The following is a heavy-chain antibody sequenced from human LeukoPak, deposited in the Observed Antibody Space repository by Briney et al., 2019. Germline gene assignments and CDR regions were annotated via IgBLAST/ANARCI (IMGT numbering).Heavy chain of an antibody. CDR1: GGSFSGHF. CDR2: ISHSGTA. CDR3: ARSVSLIRGIECDF. J-gene: IGHJ4*02. Sequence: PSETLSLTCAVYGGSFSGHFWSWIRQSPGKGLEWIGEISHSGTANYHPSLKSRVTLFVDTSMNQFSLKLTSVTAADTAIYYCARSVSLIRGIECDFWSQGTLVTVSS. V-gene: IGHV4-34*01. D-gene: IGHD3-10*01.